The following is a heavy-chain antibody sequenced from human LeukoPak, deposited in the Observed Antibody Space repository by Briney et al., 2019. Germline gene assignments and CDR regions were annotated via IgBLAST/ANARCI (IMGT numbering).Heavy chain of an antibody. CDR2: IYYSGST. D-gene: IGHD2-15*01. J-gene: IGHJ5*02. V-gene: IGHV4-59*01. CDR3: ARDRCSGGSCYNFGWFDP. CDR1: GGSINTYY. Sequence: SETLSLTCTVSGGSINTYYWSWIRQPPGKGLEWIGYIYYSGSTSYNPSLKSRVTISVDTSKNQFSLKLSSVTAADTAVYYCARDRCSGGSCYNFGWFDPWGQGTLVTVSS.